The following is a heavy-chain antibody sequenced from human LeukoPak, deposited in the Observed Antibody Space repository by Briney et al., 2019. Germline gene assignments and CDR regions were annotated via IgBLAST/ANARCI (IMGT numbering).Heavy chain of an antibody. V-gene: IGHV3-7*01. CDR1: GFTFSYHW. D-gene: IGHD3-22*01. CDR3: ARDMYYYDSSGYSY. Sequence: GGSLRLSCAASGFTFSYHWMTWVRQAPGKGLEWVANIKNDGAVKNYVDSVKGRFTISRDNAKNSLYLQMNSLRAEDTAVYYCARDMYYYDSSGYSYWGQGTLVTVSS. CDR2: IKNDGAVK. J-gene: IGHJ4*02.